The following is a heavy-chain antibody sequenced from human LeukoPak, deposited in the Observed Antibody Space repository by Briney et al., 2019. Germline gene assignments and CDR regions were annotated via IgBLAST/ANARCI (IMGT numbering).Heavy chain of an antibody. CDR2: INAGNGNT. V-gene: IGHV1-3*01. D-gene: IGHD1-26*01. CDR3: ARDREWELLGWFDP. J-gene: IGHJ5*02. CDR1: GYTFASYA. Sequence: ASVKVSCKASGYTFASYAMHWVRQAPGQRLEWMGWINAGNGNTKYSQKFQGRVTITRDTSASTAYMELSSLRSEDTAVYYCARDREWELLGWFDPWGQGTLVTVSS.